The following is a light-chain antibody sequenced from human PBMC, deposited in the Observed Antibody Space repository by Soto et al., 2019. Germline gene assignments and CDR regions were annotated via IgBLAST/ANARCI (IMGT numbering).Light chain of an antibody. V-gene: IGKV3-15*01. CDR1: QSVSSD. Sequence: EIVMTQSPATLSVSPGERVTLSCRASQSVSSDLAWYQQKPGQAPRLLIYGASTRATGIPARFSGSGSGTDFTLAISSLQSEDFAIYYCHQYNNWPPYTFGQGTKVDIX. CDR3: HQYNNWPPYT. J-gene: IGKJ2*01. CDR2: GAS.